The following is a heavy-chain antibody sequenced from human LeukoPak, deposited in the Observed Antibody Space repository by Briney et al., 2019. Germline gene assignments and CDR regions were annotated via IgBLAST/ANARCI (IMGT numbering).Heavy chain of an antibody. Sequence: GESLKISCEGSGYSFISHWIAWVRQKPGKGLEWMGVIYPGDSDTRYSPSFQGQVTISADKSSRTAYLQWSSLKASDTAIYYCARHQVLGGAHSGSYGYWGQGTLVTVSS. J-gene: IGHJ4*02. V-gene: IGHV5-51*01. CDR2: IYPGDSDT. D-gene: IGHD3-10*01. CDR3: ARHQVLGGAHSGSYGY. CDR1: GYSFISHW.